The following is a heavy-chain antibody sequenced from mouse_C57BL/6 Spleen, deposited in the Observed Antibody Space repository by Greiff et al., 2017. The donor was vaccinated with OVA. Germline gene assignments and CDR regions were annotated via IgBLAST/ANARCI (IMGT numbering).Heavy chain of an antibody. Sequence: EVMLVESGGGLVQPGGSLKLSCAASGFTFSDYYMYWVRQTPEKRLEWVAYISNGGGSTYYPDTVKGRFTISRDNAKNTLYLQMSRLKSEDTAMYYCARPGYDYDTWFAYWGQGTLVTVSA. J-gene: IGHJ3*01. D-gene: IGHD2-4*01. CDR2: ISNGGGST. CDR3: ARPGYDYDTWFAY. CDR1: GFTFSDYY. V-gene: IGHV5-12*01.